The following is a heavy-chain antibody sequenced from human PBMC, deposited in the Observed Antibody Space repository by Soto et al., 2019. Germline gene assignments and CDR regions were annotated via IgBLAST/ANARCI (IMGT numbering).Heavy chain of an antibody. V-gene: IGHV1-18*01. J-gene: IGHJ4*02. CDR3: ARVYRVAQSITSRLSVFDS. CDR1: GYTFTNYG. Sequence: ASVKVSCKASGYTFTNYGLSWVRQAPGQGLEWMGWISAYHTNTNYAEKFQGRVTMTTDSSTSTAYMELRSLRSDDTAAYHCARVYRVAQSITSRLSVFDSWGRGTLVTVSS. CDR2: ISAYHTNT. D-gene: IGHD6-6*01.